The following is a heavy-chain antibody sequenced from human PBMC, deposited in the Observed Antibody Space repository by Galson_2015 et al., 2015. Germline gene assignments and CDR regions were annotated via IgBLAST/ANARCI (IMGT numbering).Heavy chain of an antibody. CDR1: GFTFSSSG. CDR3: ARAWELDY. D-gene: IGHD1-26*01. CDR2: IWYDGNYK. J-gene: IGHJ4*02. V-gene: IGHV3-33*01. Sequence: SLRLSCAAPGFTFSSSGMHWVRQAPGKGLEWVALIWYDGNYKYYADSVKGRFTISRDTSKNTLYLQMNSLRAEDTAVYYCARAWELDYWGQGTLVTVSS.